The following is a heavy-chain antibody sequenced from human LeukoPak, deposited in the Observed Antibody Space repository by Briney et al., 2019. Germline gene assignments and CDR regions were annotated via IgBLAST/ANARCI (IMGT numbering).Heavy chain of an antibody. D-gene: IGHD3-22*01. CDR2: IYHSGST. J-gene: IGHJ3*02. Sequence: PSETLSLTCTVSGYSISSGYYWGWIRQPPGKGLEWIGSIYHSGSTYYNPSLKSRVTISVDTSKNQFSLKLSSVTAADTAVYYCARDTGHYYDSSGYYYGGAFDIWGQGTTVTVSS. V-gene: IGHV4-38-2*02. CDR3: ARDTGHYYDSSGYYYGGAFDI. CDR1: GYSISSGYY.